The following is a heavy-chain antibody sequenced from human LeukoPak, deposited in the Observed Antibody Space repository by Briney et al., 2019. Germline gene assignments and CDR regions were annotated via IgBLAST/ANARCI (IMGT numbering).Heavy chain of an antibody. CDR3: ARSTALVGDDWVDP. V-gene: IGHV6-1*01. D-gene: IGHD2-21*01. J-gene: IGHJ5*02. Sequence: SQTLSLTCAISGDSVSSNSAAWNWIRQSPSRGLEWLGSTVYRSKWYYDYAVSVQSRITINADTSKNQFSLHLNSETPEDTAVYYCARSTALVGDDWVDPWGQGTLVTVSS. CDR2: TVYRSKWYY. CDR1: GDSVSSNSAA.